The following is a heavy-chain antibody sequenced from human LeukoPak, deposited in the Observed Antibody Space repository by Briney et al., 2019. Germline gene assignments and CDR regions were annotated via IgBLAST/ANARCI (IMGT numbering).Heavy chain of an antibody. CDR2: IYYSGST. CDR3: ARGGGLYDILTAYYYSYYYYMDV. J-gene: IGHJ6*03. V-gene: IGHV4-59*07. D-gene: IGHD3-9*01. CDR1: GASISSYY. Sequence: SDTLSLTCPVSGASISSYYWSWIRQPPGKGLEWIGYIYYSGSTNYNPSLKSRVTISVDTSKNQFSLKLSSVTAADTAVYYCARGGGLYDILTAYYYSYYYYMDVWGKGTTVTISS.